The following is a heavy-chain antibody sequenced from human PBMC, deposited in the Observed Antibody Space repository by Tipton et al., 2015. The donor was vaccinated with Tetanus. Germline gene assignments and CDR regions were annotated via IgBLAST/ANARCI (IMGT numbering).Heavy chain of an antibody. Sequence: SGFIFSSYGIHLVRQAPGKGLEWVADSWYDGTDKYYADSVKGRFIISRDNSKNTLYLQMNSLRAADTAVYYCAREADCSGGSCFSGDFDNWGQGTQVTVSS. J-gene: IGHJ4*02. CDR2: SWYDGTDK. CDR1: GFIFSSYG. V-gene: IGHV3-33*01. CDR3: AREADCSGGSCFSGDFDN. D-gene: IGHD2-15*01.